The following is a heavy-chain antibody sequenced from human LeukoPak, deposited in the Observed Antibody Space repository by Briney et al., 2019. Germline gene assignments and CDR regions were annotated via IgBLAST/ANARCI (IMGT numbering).Heavy chain of an antibody. Sequence: KPSAPLSLTCAVSGGSFSGYYWSWIRQPPGKGLEWIGYIYYSGSTDYNPSLKSRVTISVDTSKNQFSLKLSSVTAADTAVYYCAREGVTKYYFDYWGQGTLVTVSS. D-gene: IGHD4-11*01. CDR2: IYYSGST. J-gene: IGHJ4*02. CDR3: AREGVTKYYFDY. CDR1: GGSFSGYY. V-gene: IGHV4-59*01.